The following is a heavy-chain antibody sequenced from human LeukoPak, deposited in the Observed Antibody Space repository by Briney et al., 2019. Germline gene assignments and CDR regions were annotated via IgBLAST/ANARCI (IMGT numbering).Heavy chain of an antibody. CDR1: GFFFSNYW. V-gene: IGHV3-7*01. CDR3: ARDLNWETY. D-gene: IGHD7-27*01. J-gene: IGHJ4*02. Sequence: PGGSLRLSCAASGFFFSNYWMSWVRQAPGKGLEWVANIKTDGSQIYYVDSVKGRFTISRDNAKNSLYLQMNSLRAEDTAVYYCARDLNWETYWGQGTLVSVSS. CDR2: IKTDGSQI.